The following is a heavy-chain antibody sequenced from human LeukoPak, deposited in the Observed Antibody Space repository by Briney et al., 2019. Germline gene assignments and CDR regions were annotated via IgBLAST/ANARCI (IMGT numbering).Heavy chain of an antibody. CDR3: ARGRNYDILTGYSNWFDP. J-gene: IGHJ5*02. CDR2: ISAYNGNT. D-gene: IGHD3-9*01. V-gene: IGHV1-18*04. CDR1: GYTFTSYG. Sequence: ASVKVSRKASGYTFTSYGISWVRQAPGQGLEWMGWISAYNGNTNYAQKLQGRVTMTTDTSTSTAYMELRSLRSDDTAVYYCARGRNYDILTGYSNWFDPWGQGTLVTVSS.